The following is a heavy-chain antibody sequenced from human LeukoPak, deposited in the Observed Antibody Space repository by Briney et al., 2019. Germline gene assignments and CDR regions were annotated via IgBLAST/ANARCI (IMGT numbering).Heavy chain of an antibody. Sequence: GGSLRLSCAASGFTFSSYAMSWVRQAPGQGLEWVSAISGSGGSTYYADSVKGRFTISRDNSKSTLYLQMNSRRAEDTAVYYCAKDGRSDAFDYWGQGTLVTVSS. J-gene: IGHJ4*02. CDR1: GFTFSSYA. V-gene: IGHV3-23*01. CDR3: AKDGRSDAFDY. CDR2: ISGSGGST.